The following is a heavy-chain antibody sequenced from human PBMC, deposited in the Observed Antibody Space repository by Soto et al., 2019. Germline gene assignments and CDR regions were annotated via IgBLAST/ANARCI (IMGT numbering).Heavy chain of an antibody. D-gene: IGHD2-8*02. V-gene: IGHV1-69*12. CDR3: ASVLTGYYGMDV. CDR1: GGTFSSYA. J-gene: IGHJ6*02. Sequence: QVQLVQSGAEVKKPGSSVKVSCKASGGTFSSYAISWVRQAPGQGLEWMGGIIPIFGTANYAQKFQGRVTSTADESTSTGYMELSSLRSEDTAVYYCASVLTGYYGMDVWGQGTTVTVSS. CDR2: IIPIFGTA.